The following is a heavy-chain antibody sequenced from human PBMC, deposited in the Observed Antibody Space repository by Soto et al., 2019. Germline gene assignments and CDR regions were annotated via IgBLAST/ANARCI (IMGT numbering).Heavy chain of an antibody. CDR1: GCSISSTNW. CDR2: IYHSGTT. J-gene: IGHJ4*02. D-gene: IGHD6-13*01. V-gene: IGHV4-4*02. CDR3: ASPATADFDY. Sequence: SETLSLTCSVSGCSISSTNWWTWVRQSPGRGLEWIGEIYHSGTTNYSPSLKSRVNIAVDMSTNHLSLTLISVTAADTAVYYCASPATADFDYWGKGILVTVSS.